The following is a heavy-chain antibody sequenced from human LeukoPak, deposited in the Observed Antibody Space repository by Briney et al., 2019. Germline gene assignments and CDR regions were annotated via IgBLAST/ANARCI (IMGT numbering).Heavy chain of an antibody. CDR2: ISYDGSNK. Sequence: GGSLRLSCATSGFTFSSYAMDWVRQAPGKGLEWVAFISYDGSNKYYADSVKGRFTISRDNSKNTLYLQMNSLRAEDTAVYYCARAYRGYSSGWYSGGPAYWGQGTLVTVSS. CDR1: GFTFSSYA. V-gene: IGHV3-30-3*01. J-gene: IGHJ4*02. D-gene: IGHD6-19*01. CDR3: ARAYRGYSSGWYSGGPAY.